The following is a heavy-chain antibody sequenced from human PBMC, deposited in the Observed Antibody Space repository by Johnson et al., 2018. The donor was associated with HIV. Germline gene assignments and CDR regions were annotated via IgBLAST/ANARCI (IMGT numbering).Heavy chain of an antibody. V-gene: IGHV3-9*01. CDR3: AVWELGLGIDFDI. J-gene: IGHJ3*02. D-gene: IGHD1-26*01. CDR2: ISWNSGNI. CDR1: GFTFDDYA. Sequence: VQLVESGGGLVQPGRSLRLSCAASGFTFDDYAMHWVRQGPGKGLEWVSGISWNSGNIAYADSVKGRFTISRDNAKNSLYLQMNSLRDEDTAVYYCAVWELGLGIDFDIWGQGTMVTVSS.